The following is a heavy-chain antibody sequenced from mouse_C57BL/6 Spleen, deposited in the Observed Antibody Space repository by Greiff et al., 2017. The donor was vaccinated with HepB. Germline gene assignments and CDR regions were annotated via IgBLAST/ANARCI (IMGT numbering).Heavy chain of an antibody. Sequence: EVQLQQSGPELVKPGASVKIPCKASGYTFTDYNMDWVKQSHGKSLEWIGDINPNNGGTIYNQKFKGKATLTVDKSSSTAYMELRSLTSEDTAVYYWARESFYAMDYWGQGTSVTVSS. CDR1: GYTFTDYN. CDR3: ARESFYAMDY. V-gene: IGHV1-18*01. CDR2: INPNNGGT. J-gene: IGHJ4*01.